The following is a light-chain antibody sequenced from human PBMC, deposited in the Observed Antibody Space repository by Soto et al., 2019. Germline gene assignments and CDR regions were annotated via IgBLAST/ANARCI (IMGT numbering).Light chain of an antibody. Sequence: PGDRVTLSCRASQSFSSSSLTGYQQKPGQAPRLLIYGASTSDTSIPARFSGSGSGTDFTLTISSLQPEDYAVYYCQQDYNLPLTFGGGTKVEIK. CDR1: QSFSSSS. V-gene: IGKV3D-7*01. J-gene: IGKJ4*02. CDR2: GAS. CDR3: QQDYNLPLT.